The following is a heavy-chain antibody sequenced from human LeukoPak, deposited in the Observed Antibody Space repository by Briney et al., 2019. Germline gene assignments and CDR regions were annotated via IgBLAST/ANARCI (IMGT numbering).Heavy chain of an antibody. D-gene: IGHD3-22*01. V-gene: IGHV4-31*03. CDR2: IYYTGNT. Sequence: PAETLSLTCTVSGASISSEPYFWGWIRQHPVKGLEWLGYIYYTGNTASNPSLQRRLTISRDTSENEFSLSLTSVTAADTAVYYCAGGPAYLDSVPNSWGQGTLVAVSS. CDR3: AGGPAYLDSVPNS. CDR1: GASISSEPYF. J-gene: IGHJ4*02.